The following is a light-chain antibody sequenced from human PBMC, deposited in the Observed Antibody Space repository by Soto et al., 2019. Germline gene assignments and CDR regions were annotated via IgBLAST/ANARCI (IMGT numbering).Light chain of an antibody. Sequence: DIQMTHSPSSLSASVLYKIIITCRASQGIDNHLALYQQRPGKVPKLLIYAASTLQSGVPSRFSGSGSGTAFTLTISSLQPEDVASYYCQKYEGVPLNFGGGTKVDI. CDR3: QKYEGVPLN. J-gene: IGKJ4*01. CDR1: QGIDNH. CDR2: AAS. V-gene: IGKV1-27*01.